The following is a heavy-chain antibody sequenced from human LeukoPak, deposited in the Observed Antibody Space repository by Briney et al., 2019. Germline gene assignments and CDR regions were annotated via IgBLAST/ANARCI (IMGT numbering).Heavy chain of an antibody. CDR3: ARLGNQSFDY. Sequence: SETLSLTCTVSGGSISSYYWSWIRQPPGKGLEWIGEINHSGSTNYNPSLKSRVTISVDTSKNQFSLKLSSVTAADTAVYYCARLGNQSFDYWGQGTLVTVSS. CDR2: INHSGST. J-gene: IGHJ4*02. CDR1: GGSISSYY. V-gene: IGHV4-34*01. D-gene: IGHD1-14*01.